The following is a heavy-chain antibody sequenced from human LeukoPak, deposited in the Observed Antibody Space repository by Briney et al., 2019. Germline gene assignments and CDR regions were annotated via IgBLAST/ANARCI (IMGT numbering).Heavy chain of an antibody. CDR1: GGSFSGYY. J-gene: IGHJ3*02. CDR2: INHSGST. CDR3: ARRNKTPRGAFDI. V-gene: IGHV4-34*01. D-gene: IGHD1-14*01. Sequence: SETLSLTCAVYGGSFSGYYWSWIRQPPGKGLEWIGEINHSGSTNYNPSLKSRVTISVDTSKNQFSLQLSSVTAADTAVYYCARRNKTPRGAFDIWGQGTMVTVSS.